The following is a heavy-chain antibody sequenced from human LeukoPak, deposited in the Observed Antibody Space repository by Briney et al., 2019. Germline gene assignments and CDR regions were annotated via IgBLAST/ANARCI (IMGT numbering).Heavy chain of an antibody. V-gene: IGHV3-66*04. D-gene: IGHD5-18*01. Sequence: HTGGSLRLSCAASGFTVNSNYMSWVRQAPGKGLEWVSLIYSGGSTYYADSVKGRFTISRDNSKNTLYLQMNSLRAEDTAVYYCAKPYSYGSTWGQGTLVTVSS. CDR1: GFTVNSNY. CDR3: AKPYSYGST. J-gene: IGHJ5*02. CDR2: IYSGGST.